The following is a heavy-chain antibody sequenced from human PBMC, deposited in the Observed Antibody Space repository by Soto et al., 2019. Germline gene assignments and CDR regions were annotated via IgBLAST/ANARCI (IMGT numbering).Heavy chain of an antibody. V-gene: IGHV3-73*01. CDR3: TRHTVDI. Sequence: GGSLRLSCEASGFIFSGSAMHWVRQASGKGQEWVGRIRSKPNNYATEYAASVKGRFTISRDDSKNTAYLQMNSLKTEDTAVYYCTRHTVDIWGQGTMVTVSS. D-gene: IGHD4-4*01. CDR2: IRSKPNNYAT. CDR1: GFIFSGSA. J-gene: IGHJ3*02.